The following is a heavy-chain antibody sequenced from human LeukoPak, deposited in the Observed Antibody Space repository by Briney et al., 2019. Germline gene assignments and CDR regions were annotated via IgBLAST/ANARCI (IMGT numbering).Heavy chain of an antibody. J-gene: IGHJ4*02. D-gene: IGHD3-22*01. V-gene: IGHV1-46*01. CDR2: INPSGGST. Sequence: ASVKVSCKASGYTFTSYYMHWVRQAPGQGLEWMGIINPSGGSTSYAQKFQGRVTMTRDMSTSTVYMELSSLRSEDTAVYYCAKDYEGEGYFDCWGQGTLVTVSS. CDR3: AKDYEGEGYFDC. CDR1: GYTFTSYY.